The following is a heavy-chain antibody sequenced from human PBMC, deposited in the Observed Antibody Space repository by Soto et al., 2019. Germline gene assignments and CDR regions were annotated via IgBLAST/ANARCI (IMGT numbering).Heavy chain of an antibody. CDR2: IIPILGIA. CDR3: ASLTPISSSWFDY. Sequence: QVQLVQSGAEVKKPGSSVKVSCKASGGTFSSYTISWVRQAPGQGLEWMGRIIPILGIANYAQKFQGRVTITADKYTSTAYMELSSLRSEDTAVYYCASLTPISSSWFDYWGQGTLVTVSS. J-gene: IGHJ4*02. D-gene: IGHD6-13*01. V-gene: IGHV1-69*02. CDR1: GGTFSSYT.